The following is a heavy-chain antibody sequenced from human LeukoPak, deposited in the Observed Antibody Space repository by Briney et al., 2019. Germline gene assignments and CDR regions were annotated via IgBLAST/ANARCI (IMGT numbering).Heavy chain of an antibody. CDR2: INPNSGGT. Sequence: GASVKVSCKASGYTFTGYYMRWVRQAPGQGLEWMGWINPNSGGTNYAQKFLGGVTMTRDTSISTAYMELSRLRSDDTAVYYCARDQLLRYFDWLLPYEYYFDYWGQGTLVTVSS. V-gene: IGHV1-2*02. D-gene: IGHD3-9*01. CDR1: GYTFTGYY. J-gene: IGHJ4*02. CDR3: ARDQLLRYFDWLLPYEYYFDY.